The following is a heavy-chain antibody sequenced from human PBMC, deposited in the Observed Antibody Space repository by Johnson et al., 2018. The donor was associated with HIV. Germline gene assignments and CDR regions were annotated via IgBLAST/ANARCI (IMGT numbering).Heavy chain of an antibody. J-gene: IGHJ3*02. CDR3: ARAHYGSGSLDI. CDR1: RFTFSSYA. CDR2: ILYDGNNK. D-gene: IGHD3-10*01. Sequence: QVQVVESGGGVVQPGRSLRLSCAASRFTFSSYAIHWVRQAPGKGLEWVAVILYDGNNKYYADSVKGRFTISRDNAKNSLYLQMNSLRAEDTAVYYCARAHYGSGSLDIWGQGTMVTVSS. V-gene: IGHV3-30-3*01.